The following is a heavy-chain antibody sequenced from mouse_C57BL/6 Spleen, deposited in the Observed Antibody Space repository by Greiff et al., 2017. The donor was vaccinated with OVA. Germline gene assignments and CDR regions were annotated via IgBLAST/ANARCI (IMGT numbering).Heavy chain of an antibody. CDR2: IYPGDGDT. V-gene: IGHV1-82*01. J-gene: IGHJ2*01. D-gene: IGHD1-1*01. CDR3: ARCITTVVAEGGYHCDY. CDR1: GYAFSSSW. Sequence: VKLVESGPELVKPGASVKISCKASGYAFSSSWMNWVKQRPGKGLEWIGRIYPGDGDTNYNGKFKGKATLTADKSSSTAYMQLSSLTSEDSAVCFCARCITTVVAEGGYHCDYWGQGTTLTVSS.